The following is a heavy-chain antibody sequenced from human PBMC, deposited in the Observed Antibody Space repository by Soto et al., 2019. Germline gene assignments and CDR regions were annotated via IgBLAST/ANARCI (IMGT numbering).Heavy chain of an antibody. CDR2: INPSGGST. D-gene: IGHD1-1*01. CDR1: GYTFTSYY. V-gene: IGHV1-46*01. CDR3: ARYTTGTIITAYYYGMDV. Sequence: ASVKVSCKASGYTFTSYYMHWVRQAPGQGLEWMGIINPSGGSTSYAQKFQGRVTMTRDTSTSTVYMELSSLRSEDTAVYYCARYTTGTIITAYYYGMDVWGQGTTVTVSS. J-gene: IGHJ6*02.